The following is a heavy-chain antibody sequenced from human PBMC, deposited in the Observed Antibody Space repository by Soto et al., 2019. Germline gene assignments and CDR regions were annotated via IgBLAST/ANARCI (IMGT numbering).Heavy chain of an antibody. Sequence: QALLVASGGGVAQSGSSLRISCAASGFIFSTYGIHWVRQAPGKGLEWVAFISYDGTTEDYGDPVRGRFSVSRDNSETTVDRHMNSLRPDDTAVYFCGKSRGGTARDAVDIWDQGTRGTVSS. CDR1: GFIFSTYG. J-gene: IGHJ3*02. CDR3: GKSRGGTARDAVDI. CDR2: ISYDGTTE. V-gene: IGHV3-30*18. D-gene: IGHD2-15*01.